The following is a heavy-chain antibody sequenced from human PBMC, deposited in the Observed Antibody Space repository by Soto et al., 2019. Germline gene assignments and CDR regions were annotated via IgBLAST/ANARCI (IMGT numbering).Heavy chain of an antibody. V-gene: IGHV1-18*04. CDR1: GYTFTSYG. CDR2: ISAYNGNT. Sequence: ASVKVSCKASGYTFTSYGISWVRQAPGQGLEWMGWISAYNGNTNYAQKLQGRVTMTTDTSTSTAYMELRSLRSDDTAVYYCARDVMVGAIAYYYYGMDVWGQGTTVTVSS. J-gene: IGHJ6*02. D-gene: IGHD1-26*01. CDR3: ARDVMVGAIAYYYYGMDV.